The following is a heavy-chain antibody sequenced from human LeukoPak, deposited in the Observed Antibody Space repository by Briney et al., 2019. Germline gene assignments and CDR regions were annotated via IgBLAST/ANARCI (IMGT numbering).Heavy chain of an antibody. Sequence: GGSLRLSCAASGFTFSNYEMNWVRQAPGKGLEWVSYISGSGGTVYNADSVEGRFTISRDNAKNSLYLQMNSLTAEDTAVYYCARFRQQIAYYYYYAVDVWGQGTTVTVSS. D-gene: IGHD3-10*01. J-gene: IGHJ6*02. CDR1: GFTFSNYE. CDR3: ARFRQQIAYYYYYAVDV. V-gene: IGHV3-48*03. CDR2: ISGSGGTV.